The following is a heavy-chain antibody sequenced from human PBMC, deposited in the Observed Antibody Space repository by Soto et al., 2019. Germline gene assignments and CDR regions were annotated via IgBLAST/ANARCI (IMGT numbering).Heavy chain of an antibody. CDR3: AKGTGIAVAGRSYYYGMDV. CDR2: ISGSGGST. D-gene: IGHD6-19*01. CDR1: GFTFSSYA. V-gene: IGHV3-23*01. J-gene: IGHJ6*02. Sequence: GGSLRLSCAASGFTFSSYAMSWVRQAPGKGLEWVSAISGSGGSTYYADSVKGRFTISRDNSKNTLYLQMNSLRAEDTAVYYCAKGTGIAVAGRSYYYGMDVWGQGTTVTVSS.